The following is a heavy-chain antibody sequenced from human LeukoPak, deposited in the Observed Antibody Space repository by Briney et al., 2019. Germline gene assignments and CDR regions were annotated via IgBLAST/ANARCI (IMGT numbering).Heavy chain of an antibody. J-gene: IGHJ3*02. CDR1: GYSLTSYW. CDR3: ARPRGYRGYEGGAFDI. CDR2: NYPRDSYT. V-gene: IGHV5-51*01. Sequence: GESLKISRKCSGYSLTSYWLGWVRQMPGKGLEGVWVNYPRDSYTSYSPSFQGQVTISADKSISTAYLQWSSLNASDTAMYYCARPRGYRGYEGGAFDIWGQGTMVTVSS. D-gene: IGHD5-12*01.